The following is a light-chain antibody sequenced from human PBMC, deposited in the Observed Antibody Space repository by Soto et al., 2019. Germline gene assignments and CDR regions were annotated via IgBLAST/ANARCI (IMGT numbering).Light chain of an antibody. CDR3: QQRSSWPWT. CDR2: DAS. CDR1: QSVGSF. J-gene: IGKJ1*01. Sequence: IVLTQSPATLSLSPGERATLSCRASQSVGSFLAWYQQKRGQAPRLLIYDASNRATGIPARFSGSGSGTDFTLTISSLEPEYFTVYYCQQRSSWPWTFGQGTNVEIK. V-gene: IGKV3-11*01.